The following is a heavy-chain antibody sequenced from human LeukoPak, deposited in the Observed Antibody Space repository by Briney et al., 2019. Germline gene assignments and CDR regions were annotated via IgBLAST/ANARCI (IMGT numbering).Heavy chain of an antibody. Sequence: SETLSLTCTVSGYSTSSGYYWGWIRQPPGKGLEWIGSIYHSGSTYYNPSLKSRVTISVDTSKNQFSLKLSSVTAADTAVYYCARTEYSSSPYYYYYMDVWGKGTTVTVSS. D-gene: IGHD6-6*01. CDR2: IYHSGST. CDR1: GYSTSSGYY. J-gene: IGHJ6*03. V-gene: IGHV4-38-2*02. CDR3: ARTEYSSSPYYYYYMDV.